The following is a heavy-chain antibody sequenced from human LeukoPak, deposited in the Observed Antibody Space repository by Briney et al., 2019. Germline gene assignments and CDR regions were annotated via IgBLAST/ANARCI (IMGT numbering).Heavy chain of an antibody. CDR3: ARDPRLDYYDSRMNWFDP. CDR2: ISAYNGNT. D-gene: IGHD3-22*01. J-gene: IGHJ5*02. V-gene: IGHV1-18*01. Sequence: ASVKVSCKASGYTFTSYGISWVRQAPGQGLEWMGWISAYNGNTNYAQKLQGRVTMTTDTSTSTAYMERRSLRSDDTAVYYCARDPRLDYYDSRMNWFDPWGQGTLVTVSS. CDR1: GYTFTSYG.